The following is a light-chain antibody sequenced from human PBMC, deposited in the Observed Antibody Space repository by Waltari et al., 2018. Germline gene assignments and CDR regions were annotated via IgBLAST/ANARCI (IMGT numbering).Light chain of an antibody. J-gene: IGLJ2*01. CDR1: DDAIGGYEY. Sequence: QSALTQPPSASGSPGQSVTISCPGTDDAIGGYEYVSWYQQHPGKAPKVLIYEVTKRPSGVPDRFSGSKSGNTASLTVSGLQAEDEADYYCSSYAGRNIVIFGGGTKLTVL. V-gene: IGLV2-8*01. CDR3: SSYAGRNIVI. CDR2: EVT.